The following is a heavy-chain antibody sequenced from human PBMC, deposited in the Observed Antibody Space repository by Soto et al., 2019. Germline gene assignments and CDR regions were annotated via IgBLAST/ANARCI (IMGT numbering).Heavy chain of an antibody. CDR1: GDSVSTNGAA. Sequence: QVQLQQSGPGLVKPSQTLSLTCAISGDSVSTNGAAWNWIRQSPSRGLEWPGRTKYRSKWYNDYAVSVKSRITINTDTSKNLFSLHLNSVTPDDTALYFCARTISGYDRIGAFDIWGQGTMVTVSS. CDR2: TKYRSKWYN. V-gene: IGHV6-1*01. CDR3: ARTISGYDRIGAFDI. D-gene: IGHD5-12*01. J-gene: IGHJ3*02.